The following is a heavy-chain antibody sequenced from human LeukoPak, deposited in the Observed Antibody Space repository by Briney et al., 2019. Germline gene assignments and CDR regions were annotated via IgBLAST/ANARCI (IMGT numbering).Heavy chain of an antibody. V-gene: IGHV1-46*01. CDR3: ARDQEGFVY. CDR2: IYPRDGST. Sequence: ASVNVSCKASGYTFTSKYIHWVRQAPGQGLEWMGMIYPRDGSTSYAQKFQGRVTVTRDTSTSTVHMELSGLRSEDTAVYYCARDQEGFVYWGQGTLVTVSS. CDR1: GYTFTSKY. J-gene: IGHJ4*02.